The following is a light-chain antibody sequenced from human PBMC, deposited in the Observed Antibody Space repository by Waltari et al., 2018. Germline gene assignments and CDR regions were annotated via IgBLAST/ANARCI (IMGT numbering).Light chain of an antibody. CDR3: CSYAGRGTYV. CDR2: EVF. Sequence: ISCSGTTSDVGSYDLVSWYQQHPGEAPKLLICEVFKRPPDTSSRFSGAKSGSTASLTISGLQPEDEADYYCCSYAGRGTYVFGSGTKVTVL. CDR1: TSDVGSYDL. V-gene: IGLV2-23*02. J-gene: IGLJ1*01.